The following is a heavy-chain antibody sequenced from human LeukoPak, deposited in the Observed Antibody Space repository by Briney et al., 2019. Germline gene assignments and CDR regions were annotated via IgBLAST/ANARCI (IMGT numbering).Heavy chain of an antibody. CDR2: ITGDSAYI. J-gene: IGHJ4*02. Sequence: GGSLRLSCAASGFTFSTYAMNWVRQAPGEGLKWVSCITGDSAYIYYADSVKGRFTISRDNAKNSLYLQMNSLKTEDTAVYYCTREKRYFDWFQADYWGQGTLVTVSS. D-gene: IGHD3-9*01. CDR3: TREKRYFDWFQADY. CDR1: GFTFSTYA. V-gene: IGHV3-21*03.